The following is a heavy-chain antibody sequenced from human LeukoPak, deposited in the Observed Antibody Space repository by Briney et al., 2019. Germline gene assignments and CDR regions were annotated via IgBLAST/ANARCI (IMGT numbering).Heavy chain of an antibody. Sequence: SETLSLTRTVSGGSISSHYWTWIRQPPGKGLGWIGYISYIGSTNYNPSLKSRVTISVDTSKNQFSLKLSSVTAADAAVYFCARDPTTVTKGLDIWGQGTMVTVSS. J-gene: IGHJ3*02. D-gene: IGHD4-17*01. CDR2: ISYIGST. V-gene: IGHV4-59*11. CDR3: ARDPTTVTKGLDI. CDR1: GGSISSHY.